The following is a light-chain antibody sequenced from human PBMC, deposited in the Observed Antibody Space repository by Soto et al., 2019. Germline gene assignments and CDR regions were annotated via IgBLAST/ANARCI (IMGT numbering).Light chain of an antibody. CDR3: QHYGYVWT. Sequence: DLQMTQSPSALYASLGDRVTITCRASQSISDRLAWYQHKPGEAPKVLIFDASRLEAGVPSRFSGSGSGTEFSLTISRLQPDDLGTSFCQHYGYVWTFGQGTKVEI. J-gene: IGKJ1*01. CDR2: DAS. V-gene: IGKV1-5*01. CDR1: QSISDR.